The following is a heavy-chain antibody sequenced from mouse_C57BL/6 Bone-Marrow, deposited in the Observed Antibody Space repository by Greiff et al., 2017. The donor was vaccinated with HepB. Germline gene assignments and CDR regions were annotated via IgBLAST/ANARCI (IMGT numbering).Heavy chain of an antibody. D-gene: IGHD2-4*01. V-gene: IGHV1-62-2*01. CDR3: ARHEGYDYDRCYFDY. CDR1: GYTFTEYT. J-gene: IGHJ2*01. Sequence: QVQLKQSGAELVKPGASVKLSCKASGYTFTEYTIHWVKQRSGQGLEWIGWFHPGSGSIKYNEKFKDKATLTADKSSSTVYMELSRLTSEDSAVYFCARHEGYDYDRCYFDYWGQGTTLTVSS. CDR2: FHPGSGSI.